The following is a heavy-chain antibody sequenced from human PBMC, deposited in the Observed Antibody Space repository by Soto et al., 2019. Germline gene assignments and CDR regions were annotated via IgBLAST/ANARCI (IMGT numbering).Heavy chain of an antibody. CDR2: VYYTGST. CDR3: ARGRTVRNYADDSSDYFYFFDY. CDR1: GDSIGTFY. D-gene: IGHD3-22*01. J-gene: IGHJ4*02. V-gene: IGHV4-59*01. Sequence: SETLSLTCTVSGDSIGTFYWGWMRQSPGKELEWIGYVYYTGSTNYNPSLKSRVTISVDRSKNQFSLKLTSANAADTAVYYCARGRTVRNYADDSSDYFYFFDYWGQGTQVTVSS.